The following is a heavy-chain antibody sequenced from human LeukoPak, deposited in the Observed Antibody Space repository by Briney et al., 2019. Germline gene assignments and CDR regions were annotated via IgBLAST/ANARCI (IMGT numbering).Heavy chain of an antibody. V-gene: IGHV1-18*01. J-gene: IGHJ4*02. Sequence: ASVKVSCKASGYTFKSYGFSWVRQAPGQGLEWMGLISAYNGKTNYAQKFQGRVTMTTDTSTTTAYMELRSLRYDDTAVYYCARGRDINFPYYYDSGGNYLDYWGQGTLVTVSS. CDR1: GYTFKSYG. CDR2: ISAYNGKT. D-gene: IGHD3-22*01. CDR3: ARGRDINFPYYYDSGGNYLDY.